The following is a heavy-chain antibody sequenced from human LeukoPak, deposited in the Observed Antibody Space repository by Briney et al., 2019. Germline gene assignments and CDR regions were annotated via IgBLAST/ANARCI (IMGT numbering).Heavy chain of an antibody. Sequence: SQTLSLTCTVSGGSISSGSYYWSWIRQPAGKELEWIGRIYVSGSTNYSPSLKSRVTISVDTSKNQFSLNLISVTAADTAVYYCARDRRILGQQLAVAFDIWGQGTMVTVSS. V-gene: IGHV4-61*02. J-gene: IGHJ3*02. CDR3: ARDRRILGQQLAVAFDI. D-gene: IGHD6-13*01. CDR2: IYVSGST. CDR1: GGSISSGSYY.